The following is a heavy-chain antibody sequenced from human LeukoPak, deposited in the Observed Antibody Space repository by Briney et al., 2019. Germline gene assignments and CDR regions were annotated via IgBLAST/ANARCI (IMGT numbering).Heavy chain of an antibody. V-gene: IGHV3-21*06. J-gene: IGHJ6*02. D-gene: IGHD3-10*01. Sequence: GGSLRLSCVVSGFTFNRCWMNWVRQAPGKGLEWVSSISSSSSYIYYADSVKGRFTISRDKAKNSLYLQMNSLRAEDTAVYHCARDLYNYYGMDVWGQGTTVTVSS. CDR2: ISSSSSYI. CDR1: GFTFNRCW. CDR3: ARDLYNYYGMDV.